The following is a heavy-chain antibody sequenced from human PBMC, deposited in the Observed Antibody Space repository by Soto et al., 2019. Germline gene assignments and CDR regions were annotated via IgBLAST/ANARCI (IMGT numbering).Heavy chain of an antibody. Sequence: SETLSLTGTVSGGSISSGDYYWSWIRQPPGKGLEWIGYIYYSGSTYYNPSLKSRVTISVDTSKNQFSLKLSSVTAADTAVYYCARGEEWLVPNFDYWGQGTLVTVSS. CDR2: IYYSGST. D-gene: IGHD6-19*01. J-gene: IGHJ4*02. CDR1: GGSISSGDYY. CDR3: ARGEEWLVPNFDY. V-gene: IGHV4-30-4*01.